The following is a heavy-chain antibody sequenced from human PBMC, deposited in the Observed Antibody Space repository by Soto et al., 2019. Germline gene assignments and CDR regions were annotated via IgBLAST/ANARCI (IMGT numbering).Heavy chain of an antibody. CDR3: ARDRSNYYYGMDV. Sequence: QVQLVESGGGVVQPGRSLRLSCAASGFTFSSYGMHWVRQAPGKGLEWVAVIWYDGSNKYYADSVKGRFTISRDNSKNTLYLQMNSLRAEDTAVYYCARDRSNYYYGMDVWGQGTTVTVSS. J-gene: IGHJ6*02. CDR1: GFTFSSYG. V-gene: IGHV3-33*01. CDR2: IWYDGSNK.